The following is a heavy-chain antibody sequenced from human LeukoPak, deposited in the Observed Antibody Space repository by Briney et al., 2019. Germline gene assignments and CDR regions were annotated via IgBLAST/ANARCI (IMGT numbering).Heavy chain of an antibody. Sequence: TGGSLRLSCAASGFTFSSYSMNWVRQAPGKGLEWVSSISSSSSYIYYADSVKGRFTISRDNAKNTVYLQMNSLRAEDTAVYYCTRDRLYAFEIWGQGTMVTVSS. CDR2: ISSSSSYI. CDR1: GFTFSSYS. CDR3: TRDRLYAFEI. V-gene: IGHV3-21*01. J-gene: IGHJ3*02.